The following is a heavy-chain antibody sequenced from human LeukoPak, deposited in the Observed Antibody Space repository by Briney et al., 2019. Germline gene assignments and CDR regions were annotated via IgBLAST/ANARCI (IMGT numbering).Heavy chain of an antibody. V-gene: IGHV3-48*01. J-gene: IGHJ3*01. D-gene: IGHD2-21*01. Sequence: PGGSLRLSCQASGFTHLYHSRPWLRQAPGKTLEWISYIGHAGSPAHYADSVRGRFTISRDNARNSLYLQMNSLTGEDTAVYYCYRYQRPYCSVDCYCAIDLWCRGTLVTVSS. CDR3: YRYQRPYCSVDCYCAIDL. CDR1: GFTHLYHS. CDR2: IGHAGSPA.